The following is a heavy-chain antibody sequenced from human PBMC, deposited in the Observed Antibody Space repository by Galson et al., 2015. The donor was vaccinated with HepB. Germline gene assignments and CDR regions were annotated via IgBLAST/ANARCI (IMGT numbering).Heavy chain of an antibody. CDR2: IYWDDDK. Sequence: PALVKPTQTLTLTCTFSGFSLSTSGVGVGWIRQPPGKALEWLALIYWDDDKRYSPSLKSRLTITKDTSKNQVVLTMTNMDPVDTATYYCAHGNYYDSSRGTEFDPWGQGTLVTVSS. J-gene: IGHJ5*02. V-gene: IGHV2-5*02. CDR3: AHGNYYDSSRGTEFDP. D-gene: IGHD3-22*01. CDR1: GFSLSTSGVG.